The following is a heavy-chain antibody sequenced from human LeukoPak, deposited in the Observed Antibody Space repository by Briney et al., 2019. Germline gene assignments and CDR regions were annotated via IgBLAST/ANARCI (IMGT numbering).Heavy chain of an antibody. D-gene: IGHD6-19*01. CDR3: VRDDRGIAVGSRDH. CDR1: GFSFSNHW. Sequence: GGSLRLSCAASGFSFSNHWMIWVRQAPGKGLEWVATINPDGTEKRYVDSVKGRFSISRDNGKNSLYLQMSSLRAEDTAVYYCVRDDRGIAVGSRDHGAQGSLVTVSS. V-gene: IGHV3-7*03. CDR2: INPDGTEK. J-gene: IGHJ4*02.